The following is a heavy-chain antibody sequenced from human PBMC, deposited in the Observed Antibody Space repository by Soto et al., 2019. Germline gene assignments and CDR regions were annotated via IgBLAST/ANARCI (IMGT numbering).Heavy chain of an antibody. CDR1: GGSLLRDGYY. J-gene: IGHJ6*03. V-gene: IGHV4-31*03. CDR2: IYYSGTT. CDR3: AREAKRTGTTSFYMDV. Sequence: SEPLPLTCTVSGGSLLRDGYYWTWIRQHPGKGLEWIGYIYYSGTTYYNPSLKSRGTISVDTSKIKFSLKLSSVTAPDTGVYYCAREAKRTGTTSFYMDVWGKGPTVTVSS. D-gene: IGHD1-7*01.